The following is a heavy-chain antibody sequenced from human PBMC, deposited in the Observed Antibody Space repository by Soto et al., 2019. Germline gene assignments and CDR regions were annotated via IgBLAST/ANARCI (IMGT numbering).Heavy chain of an antibody. J-gene: IGHJ6*02. CDR2: ISANSGNT. CDR3: ARDSDCHSTSCFFPPHV. V-gene: IGHV3-23*01. Sequence: ELQLLESGGGFVQPGGSLRLSCTASGFGLSTYAISWVRQAPGKGLEWVSVISANSGNTDYADSVKGRFTISRDNPKNSLFLEMNSLRVEDTAVYYCARDSDCHSTSCFFPPHVWGQGTTVTVS. D-gene: IGHD2-2*01. CDR1: GFGLSTYA.